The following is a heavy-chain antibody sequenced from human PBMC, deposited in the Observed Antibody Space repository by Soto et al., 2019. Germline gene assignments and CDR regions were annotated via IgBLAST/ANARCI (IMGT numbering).Heavy chain of an antibody. J-gene: IGHJ5*02. CDR3: AREAVAATNNWFDP. CDR2: IYYSVST. CDR1: GGSISSGGYY. Sequence: QVQLQESGPGLVKPSQTLSLTCTVSGGSISSGGYYWSWIRQHPGKGLEWIGYIYYSVSTYYNPSLKSRVTISVDTSKNQFSLKLSSVTAADTAVYYCAREAVAATNNWFDPWGQGTLVTVSS. V-gene: IGHV4-31*03. D-gene: IGHD2-15*01.